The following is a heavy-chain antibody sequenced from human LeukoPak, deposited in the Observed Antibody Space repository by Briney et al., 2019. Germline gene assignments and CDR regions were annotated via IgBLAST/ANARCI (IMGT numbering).Heavy chain of an antibody. CDR1: GFAFNTYA. V-gene: IGHV3-23*01. D-gene: IGHD5/OR15-5a*01. CDR3: AKARGSSVYEPFDY. J-gene: IGHJ4*02. Sequence: GGSLRLSCAASGFAFNTYAMTWVRQAPEKGLQLVSTISTSGRATYYADSVEGRFTISRDNSKNTLYLQMNSLRADDTAVYYCAKARGSSVYEPFDYWGQGTQVTVSP. CDR2: ISTSGRAT.